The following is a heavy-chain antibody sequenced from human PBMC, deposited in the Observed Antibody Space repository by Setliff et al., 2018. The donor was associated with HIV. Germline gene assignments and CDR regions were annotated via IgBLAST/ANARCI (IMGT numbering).Heavy chain of an antibody. CDR1: GYTLTDFY. D-gene: IGHD5-12*01. J-gene: IGHJ5*02. V-gene: IGHV1-2*06. Sequence: VASVKVSCKASGYTLTDFYIHWVRQAPGQGLEWIGRINPKSGVADYLKKFQGRVTMTTDTSTNTAHMELIRPRFDDTAVYYCARAHFLVAMTRNWFDPWGQGTLVTVSS. CDR2: INPKSGVA. CDR3: ARAHFLVAMTRNWFDP.